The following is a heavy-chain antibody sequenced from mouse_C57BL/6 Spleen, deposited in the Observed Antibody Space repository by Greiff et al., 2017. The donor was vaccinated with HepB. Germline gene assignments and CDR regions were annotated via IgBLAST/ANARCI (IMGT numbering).Heavy chain of an antibody. D-gene: IGHD2-3*01. V-gene: IGHV5-9-1*02. Sequence: DVMLVESGEGLVKPGGSLKLSCAASGFTFSSYAMSWVRQTPEKRLEWVAYISSGGDYIYYADTVKGRFTISRDNARNTLYLQMSSLKSEDTAMYYCTRDRRDGYYFDYWGQGTTLTVSS. CDR2: ISSGGDYI. J-gene: IGHJ2*01. CDR1: GFTFSSYA. CDR3: TRDRRDGYYFDY.